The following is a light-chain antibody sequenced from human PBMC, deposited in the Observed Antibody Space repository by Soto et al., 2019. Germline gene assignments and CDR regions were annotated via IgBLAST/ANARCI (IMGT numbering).Light chain of an antibody. CDR2: EVN. V-gene: IGLV2-14*03. CDR1: SSDVGAYIY. J-gene: IGLJ1*01. CDR3: SAYSDIDTKV. Sequence: QSVLTQPASVSGSPGQSITISCGGTSSDVGAYIYVSWYQQFPGKAPKLILCEVNNRPSGVSNRFSGSKSDTTASLTISGLQPEDEADYYCSAYSDIDTKVFGTGTKVTVL.